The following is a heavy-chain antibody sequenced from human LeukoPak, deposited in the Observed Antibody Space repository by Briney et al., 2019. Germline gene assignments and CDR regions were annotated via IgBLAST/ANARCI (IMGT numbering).Heavy chain of an antibody. CDR2: ISWNSGSI. CDR1: GFTFDDYA. D-gene: IGHD2-15*01. CDR3: VNIARNY. J-gene: IGHJ4*02. Sequence: PGRSLRLSCAASGFTFDDYAMHWVRQAPGKGLEWVSGISWNSGSIGYADSVKGRFTISRDNAKNSLYLQMNSLRAEDTALYYCVNIARNYWGQGTLVTVSS. V-gene: IGHV3-9*01.